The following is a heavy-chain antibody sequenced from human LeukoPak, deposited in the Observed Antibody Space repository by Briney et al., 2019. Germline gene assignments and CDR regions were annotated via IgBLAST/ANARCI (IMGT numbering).Heavy chain of an antibody. CDR2: MNPNRGNT. Sequence: ASVKVSCKASGYTFTSYDINWVRQATGQGLEWMGWMNPNRGNTGYAQKFQGRVTMTRNTSISTAYMELSSLRSEDTAVYYCARIIDCSGGSCYSYWGQGTLVTVSS. J-gene: IGHJ4*02. CDR3: ARIIDCSGGSCYSY. D-gene: IGHD2-15*01. CDR1: GYTFTSYD. V-gene: IGHV1-8*01.